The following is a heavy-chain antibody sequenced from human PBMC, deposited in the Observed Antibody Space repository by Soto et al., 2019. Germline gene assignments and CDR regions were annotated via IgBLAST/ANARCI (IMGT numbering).Heavy chain of an antibody. D-gene: IGHD2-2*01. V-gene: IGHV3-74*01. CDR2: INSDGSST. CDR3: ARRYRRYCSTTTCYASDD. Sequence: GGSLRLSCAASGFTFSSYWMHWVRQAPGKGLVWVSRINSDGSSTYYADSVKGRFTISRGNAKNTLYLQMNSLRAEDTALYYYARRYRRYCSTTTCYASDDWGKGTLVTVAS. J-gene: IGHJ4*02. CDR1: GFTFSSYW.